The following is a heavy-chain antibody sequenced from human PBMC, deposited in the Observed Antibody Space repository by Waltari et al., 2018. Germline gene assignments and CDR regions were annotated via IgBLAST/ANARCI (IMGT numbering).Heavy chain of an antibody. V-gene: IGHV3-73*01. D-gene: IGHD3-3*01. Sequence: EVQLVESGGGLAQPGGSLKPSCAASGLTFSASAIHWARQVSGKGLEWIGHIRSGANYYATKYAASVAGRFTIFRDDSKNTAYLQMTSQKSDDTAIYYCIRHVEWDHSFWGQGTPVTVSA. CDR2: IRSGANYYAT. CDR1: GLTFSASA. J-gene: IGHJ1*01. CDR3: IRHVEWDHSF.